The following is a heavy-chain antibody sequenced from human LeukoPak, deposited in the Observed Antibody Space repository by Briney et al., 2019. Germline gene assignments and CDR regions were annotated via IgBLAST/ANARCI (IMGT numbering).Heavy chain of an antibody. Sequence: SGPTLVKPTQTLTLTCTFSGFSLSTSGVGVGWIHQPPGKALEWLALIYWNDDKRYSPSLKSRLTITKDTSKNQVVLTMTNMDPVDTATYYCAHWNYDFWSGYPSYWGQGTLVTVSS. CDR3: AHWNYDFWSGYPSY. CDR1: GFSLSTSGVG. D-gene: IGHD3-3*01. J-gene: IGHJ4*02. CDR2: IYWNDDK. V-gene: IGHV2-5*01.